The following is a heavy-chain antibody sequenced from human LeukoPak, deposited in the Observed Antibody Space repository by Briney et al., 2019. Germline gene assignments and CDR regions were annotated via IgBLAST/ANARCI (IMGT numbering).Heavy chain of an antibody. Sequence: PGGSLRLSCAASGFTFSSYAMSWVRQAPGKGLEWVSAISGSGGSTYYADSVKGRFTISRDNSKNTLYLQMNSLRAEDTAVYYCAKDRVVVVPAAERGLDYWGQGTLVTVSS. D-gene: IGHD2-2*01. CDR3: AKDRVVVVPAAERGLDY. V-gene: IGHV3-23*01. J-gene: IGHJ4*02. CDR1: GFTFSSYA. CDR2: ISGSGGST.